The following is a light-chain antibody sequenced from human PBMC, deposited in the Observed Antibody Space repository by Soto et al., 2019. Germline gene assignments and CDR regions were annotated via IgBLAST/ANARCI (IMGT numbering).Light chain of an antibody. J-gene: IGKJ5*01. CDR1: ESISRH. V-gene: IGKV1-39*01. CDR3: QQDYSTLAT. Sequence: DIHRTQSPSSLSASVGDRVTITCGAAESISRHLNWYQQKPGRAPDLLIYAASTLQNGVPSRFTGSGSGTEFTLTITGLQLEDFATYYCQQDYSTLATVGQGTRLEIK. CDR2: AAS.